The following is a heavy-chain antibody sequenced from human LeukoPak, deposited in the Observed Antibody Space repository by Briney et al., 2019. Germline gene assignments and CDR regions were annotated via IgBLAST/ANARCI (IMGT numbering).Heavy chain of an antibody. Sequence: GGSLRLSCAASGFSFTLYWMHWVRQAPGKGLVWVSSVKSDGSVTSYADAVKGRFSISADNAKNTQYLQMNSLRAEHTDVYYCELDLNGNLFHIWRQRSPVSASS. V-gene: IGHV3-74*01. CDR2: VKSDGSVT. J-gene: IGHJ4*02. D-gene: IGHD2-8*01. CDR1: GFSFTLYW. CDR3: ELDLNGNLFHI.